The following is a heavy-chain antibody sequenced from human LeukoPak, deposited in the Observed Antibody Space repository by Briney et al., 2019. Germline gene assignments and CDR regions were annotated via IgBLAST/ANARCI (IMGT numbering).Heavy chain of an antibody. J-gene: IGHJ6*03. V-gene: IGHV1-18*01. CDR1: GYTFTSYG. CDR3: ARDDSSSWYVLPSYYMDV. D-gene: IGHD6-13*01. Sequence: ASVKVSCMASGYTFTSYGISWVRQAPGQGLEWMGWISAYNGNTNYAQKLQGRVTMTTDTSTSTAYMELRSLRSDDTAVYYCARDDSSSWYVLPSYYMDVWGKGTTVTVSS. CDR2: ISAYNGNT.